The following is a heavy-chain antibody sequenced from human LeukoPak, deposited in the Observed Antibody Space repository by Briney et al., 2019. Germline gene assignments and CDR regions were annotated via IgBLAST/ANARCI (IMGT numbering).Heavy chain of an antibody. V-gene: IGHV1-2*02. D-gene: IGHD3-10*01. CDR1: GYTFTGYY. CDR3: ARVQEVRGVIGRTDAFDI. Sequence: ASVKVSCKASGYTFTGYYMHWVRQAPGQGLEWMGWINPNSGGTNYAQKFQGRVTMTRDTSISTAYMELSRLRSDDTAVYYCARVQEVRGVIGRTDAFDIWGQGTMVTVSS. J-gene: IGHJ3*02. CDR2: INPNSGGT.